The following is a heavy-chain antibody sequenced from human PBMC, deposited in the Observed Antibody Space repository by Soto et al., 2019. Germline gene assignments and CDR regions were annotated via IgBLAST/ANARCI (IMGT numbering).Heavy chain of an antibody. D-gene: IGHD1-26*01. J-gene: IGHJ5*02. CDR2: ISWNSVTI. CDR3: VRSSGSQPRAGWFDP. CDR1: GFNFDDHA. V-gene: IGHV3-9*01. Sequence: EVQLVESGGGLAQPGWSRRLSCAASGFNFDDHAMHWVRQTPGKGLEWVSGISWNSVTINYADSIKGRFIISRDNAKRTLYLQMNNLRPADTAMYFCVRSSGSQPRAGWFDPWGQGTLVTVS.